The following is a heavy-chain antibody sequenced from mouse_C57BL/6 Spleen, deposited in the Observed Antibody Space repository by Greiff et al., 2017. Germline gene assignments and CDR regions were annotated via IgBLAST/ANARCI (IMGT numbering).Heavy chain of an antibody. CDR1: GFTFSDYG. J-gene: IGHJ4*01. V-gene: IGHV5-17*01. Sequence: EVQLVESGGGLVKPGGSLKLSCAASGFTFSDYGMHWVRQAPETGLEWVAYISSGSSTIYYADTVKGRFTISRDNAKNTLFLQMTSLRSEDTAMYYCARKRTGYAMDYWGQGTSVTVSS. CDR3: ARKRTGYAMDY. CDR2: ISSGSSTI.